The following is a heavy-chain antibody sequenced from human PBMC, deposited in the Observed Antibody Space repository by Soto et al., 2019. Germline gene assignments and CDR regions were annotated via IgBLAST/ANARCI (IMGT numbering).Heavy chain of an antibody. Sequence: QVQLVESGGGVVQPGRSLRLSCAASGFTFSSYGMHWVRQAPGKGLEWVAVIWYDGSNKYYADSVKGRFTISRDNSKNTLYLQMNSLRAEDTAVYYCAREGFGYYDSSGPLLIYWGQGTLVTVSS. J-gene: IGHJ4*02. V-gene: IGHV3-33*01. CDR1: GFTFSSYG. CDR3: AREGFGYYDSSGPLLIY. D-gene: IGHD3-22*01. CDR2: IWYDGSNK.